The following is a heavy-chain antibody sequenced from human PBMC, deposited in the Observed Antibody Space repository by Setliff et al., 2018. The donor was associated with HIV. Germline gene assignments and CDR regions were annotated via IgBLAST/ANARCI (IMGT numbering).Heavy chain of an antibody. CDR1: GGSISGHY. CDR3: ARTVTAIHTSGWYSFFDY. J-gene: IGHJ4*02. D-gene: IGHD6-19*01. Sequence: PSETLSLTCSVSGGSISGHYWSWIRQPPGKGLEWIGDIFYSGSTNYNPSLKSRVTISVDTSKNQFSLKLSSVTAADTAVYYCARTVTAIHTSGWYSFFDYWGQGTLVTVSS. CDR2: IFYSGST. V-gene: IGHV4-59*11.